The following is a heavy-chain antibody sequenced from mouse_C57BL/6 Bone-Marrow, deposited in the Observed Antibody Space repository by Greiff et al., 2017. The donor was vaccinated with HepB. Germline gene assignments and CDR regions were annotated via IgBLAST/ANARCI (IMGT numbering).Heavy chain of an antibody. V-gene: IGHV5-6*02. D-gene: IGHD4-1*01. J-gene: IGHJ3*01. Sequence: EVKLVESGGDLVKPGGSLKLSCAASGFTFSSYGMSWVRQTPDKRLEWVATISSGGSYTYYPDSVKGRFTISRDNAKNTLYLQMSSLKSEDTAMYYCARRTGKSFAYWGQGTLVTVSA. CDR1: GFTFSSYG. CDR3: ARRTGKSFAY. CDR2: ISSGGSYT.